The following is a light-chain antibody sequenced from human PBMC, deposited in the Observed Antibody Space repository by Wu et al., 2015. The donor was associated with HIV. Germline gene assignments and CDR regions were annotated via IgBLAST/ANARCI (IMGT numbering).Light chain of an antibody. CDR1: QSISSA. J-gene: IGKJ4*01. CDR3: QQFNSYPQT. V-gene: IGKV1-13*02. CDR2: DAS. Sequence: AIQLTQSPSSLSASVGDRVTITCRASQSISSALAWHQQKPGKAPKLLIYDASSLESGVPSRFSGSGSGTDFTLTISSLQPEDFATYYCQQFNSYPQTFGGGTKVEIK.